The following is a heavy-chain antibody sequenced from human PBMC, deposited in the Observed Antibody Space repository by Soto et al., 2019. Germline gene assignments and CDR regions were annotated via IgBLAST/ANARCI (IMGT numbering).Heavy chain of an antibody. D-gene: IGHD3-3*01. CDR3: ARYGHYDFWSGYSTMDV. J-gene: IGHJ6*02. CDR2: INPNSGGT. CDR1: GYIFTDYY. V-gene: IGHV1-2*06. Sequence: ASVKVSCKASGYIFTDYYMHWVRQAPGQELVWMGRINPNSGGTNYAQKFQGRVTMTRDTSISTAYMELSRLRSDDAAVYYCARYGHYDFWSGYSTMDVWGQGTTVTVSS.